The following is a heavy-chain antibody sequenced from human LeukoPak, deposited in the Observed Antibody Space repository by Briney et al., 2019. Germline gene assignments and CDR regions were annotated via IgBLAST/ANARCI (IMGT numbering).Heavy chain of an antibody. CDR1: GFTFTTYR. Sequence: PGGSLRLSCAASGFTFTTYRMEWVRQAPGKGLEWVSSISSSSSYTYYADSVKGRFTISRDNAKNSLYLQMNSLRAEDAAVYYCATWRVDYDILTQNYNGKGFDYWGQGTLVTVSS. D-gene: IGHD3-9*01. V-gene: IGHV3-21*04. CDR2: ISSSSSYT. CDR3: ATWRVDYDILTQNYNGKGFDY. J-gene: IGHJ4*02.